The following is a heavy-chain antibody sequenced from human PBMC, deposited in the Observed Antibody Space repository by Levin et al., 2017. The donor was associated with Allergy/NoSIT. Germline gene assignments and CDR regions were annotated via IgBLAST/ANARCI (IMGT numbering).Heavy chain of an antibody. CDR1: GFIVSDSY. CDR3: ARGRVPNDY. V-gene: IGHV3-11*05. D-gene: IGHD3-10*01. CDR2: ISRGNSYT. J-gene: IGHJ4*02. Sequence: LSLSCAASGFIVSDSYMSWIRQAPGKGLEWVSYISRGNSYTNYLDSVKGRFTISRDNAKNSLYLQMNSLRAEDTAIYYCARGRVPNDYWGQGTLVTVSS.